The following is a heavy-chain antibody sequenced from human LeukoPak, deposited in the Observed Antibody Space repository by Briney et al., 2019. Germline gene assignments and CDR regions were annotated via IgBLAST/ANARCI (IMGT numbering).Heavy chain of an antibody. CDR1: GGTFSSYA. Sequence: SVKVSCKASGGTFSSYAISWVRQAPGQGLEWMGGIIPIFGTANYAQKFQGRVTITADESTSTAYMELSSLRSEDTAVYYCARSQRQLGPLDYWGQGTLVTVSS. J-gene: IGHJ4*02. D-gene: IGHD6-13*01. V-gene: IGHV1-69*13. CDR2: IIPIFGTA. CDR3: ARSQRQLGPLDY.